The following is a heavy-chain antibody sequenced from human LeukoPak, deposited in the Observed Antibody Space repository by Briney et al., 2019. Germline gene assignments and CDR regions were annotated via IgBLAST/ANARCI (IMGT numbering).Heavy chain of an antibody. Sequence: GGSLRLSCVVSGFTFSSYGMHWVRQAPGKGLEWVAVIWYDGSNKYYADSVKGRFTISRDNSKNTLYLQMNSLRAEDTAVYYCARNWNDGALDYWGQGTLVTVSS. CDR3: ARNWNDGALDY. D-gene: IGHD1-1*01. J-gene: IGHJ4*02. CDR2: IWYDGSNK. CDR1: GFTFSSYG. V-gene: IGHV3-33*08.